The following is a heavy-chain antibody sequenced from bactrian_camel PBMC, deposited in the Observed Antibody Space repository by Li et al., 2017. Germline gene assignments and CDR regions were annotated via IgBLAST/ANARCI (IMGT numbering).Heavy chain of an antibody. CDR2: TDRDGTK. D-gene: IGHD2*01. V-gene: IGHV3S9*01. Sequence: HVQLVESGGDSVQAGGSLRLSCEVSKFPVSGVCLAWYRQVPGKERELVADTDRDGTKNYDDSVRGRFTISKDNAKDTLYLQMDSLKPEDSATYYCADRRGDTHGARWSAPWSYNSWGQGTQVTVS. CDR1: KFPVSGVC. CDR3: ADRRGDTHGARWSAPWSYNS. J-gene: IGHJ6*01.